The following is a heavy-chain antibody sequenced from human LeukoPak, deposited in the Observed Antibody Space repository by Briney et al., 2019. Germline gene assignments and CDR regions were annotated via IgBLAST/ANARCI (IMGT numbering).Heavy chain of an antibody. CDR1: GFTFRNYW. D-gene: IGHD2-21*02. CDR2: IKQDGSEQ. CDR3: VSRAYCGGNCPSHFDY. J-gene: IGHJ4*02. Sequence: GGSLRLSCAASGFTFRNYWMSWVRQAPGTGLEWVANIKQDGSEQYYVDSVRGRFITSRDNAKNTLFLQMNSLRSEDTAVYYCVSRAYCGGNCPSHFDYWGRGTLVTVSS. V-gene: IGHV3-7*03.